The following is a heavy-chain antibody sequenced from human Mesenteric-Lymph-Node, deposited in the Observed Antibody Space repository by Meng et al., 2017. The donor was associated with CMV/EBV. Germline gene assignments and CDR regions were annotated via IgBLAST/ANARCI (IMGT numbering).Heavy chain of an antibody. J-gene: IGHJ6*02. Sequence: SETLSLTCTVSRASINSYYWSWIRQSPGKGLEWIGYMYYSGITNYNPSLKSRVAMSVDTSRNQFSLMLNSVTAADTAVYYCARWFGLPTAAGVFYYYGMDVWGQGTTVTVSS. CDR2: MYYSGIT. CDR3: ARWFGLPTAAGVFYYYGMDV. V-gene: IGHV4-59*01. CDR1: RASINSYY. D-gene: IGHD3-10*01.